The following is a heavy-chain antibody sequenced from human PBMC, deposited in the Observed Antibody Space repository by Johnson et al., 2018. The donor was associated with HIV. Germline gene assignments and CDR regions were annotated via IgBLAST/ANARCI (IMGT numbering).Heavy chain of an antibody. Sequence: QVQLMESGGGLVKPGGSLRLSCAASGFTFSDYYMSWIRQAPGKGLEWVSYISSSGSTIYYADSVKGRFTISRDNAKNTLSLQMNSLTAEDTAIYYCARVSLTDDSFADWGQGTMVLVSS. V-gene: IGHV3-11*04. J-gene: IGHJ3*01. CDR3: ARVSLTDDSFAD. D-gene: IGHD2-8*01. CDR2: ISSSGSTI. CDR1: GFTFSDYY.